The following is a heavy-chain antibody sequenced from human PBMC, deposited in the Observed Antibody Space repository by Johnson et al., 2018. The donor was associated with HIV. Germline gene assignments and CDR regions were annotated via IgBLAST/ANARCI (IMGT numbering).Heavy chain of an antibody. CDR1: GFTFDDYG. D-gene: IGHD5-24*01. V-gene: IGHV3-20*04. Sequence: VQLVESGGGVVQPGGSLRLSCAASGFTFDDYGMTWVRQAPGKGLEWVSGINWNGGSTGYADSVKGRFTISRDDAKNSLYLQMNSLRAEDTAVYYCARFGDMATSFHGFDIWGQGTMVTVSS. J-gene: IGHJ3*02. CDR2: INWNGGST. CDR3: ARFGDMATSFHGFDI.